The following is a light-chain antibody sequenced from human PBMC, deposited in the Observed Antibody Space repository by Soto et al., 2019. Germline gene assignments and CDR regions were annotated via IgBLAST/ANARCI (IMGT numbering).Light chain of an antibody. Sequence: EIVLTQSPGTLSLSPGERATLSCRASQSLHARYLAWYHHKPGQAPRLLIYDASSRATGIPDRFSGSGSGADFTLTISRLEPEDFAVYFCQQYGTSPQAFGQGTKVDIK. V-gene: IGKV3-20*01. CDR1: QSLHARY. CDR3: QQYGTSPQA. CDR2: DAS. J-gene: IGKJ1*01.